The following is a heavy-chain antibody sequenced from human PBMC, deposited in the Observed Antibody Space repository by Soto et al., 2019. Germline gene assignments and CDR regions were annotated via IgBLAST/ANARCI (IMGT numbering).Heavy chain of an antibody. CDR1: GGSISSYY. V-gene: IGHV4-59*01. CDR2: IYYSGST. CDR3: GGGLRGTHCRGVYFDY. J-gene: IGHJ4*02. D-gene: IGHD3-16*01. Sequence: QVQLQESGPGLVKPSETLSLTCTVSGGSISSYYWSWIRQPPGKGLEWIGYIYYSGSTNYNPSLKSQLTREVDPPKNRCPRKLGSVTVGDTALYYGGGGLRGTHCRGVYFDYWGQGTLVTVPS.